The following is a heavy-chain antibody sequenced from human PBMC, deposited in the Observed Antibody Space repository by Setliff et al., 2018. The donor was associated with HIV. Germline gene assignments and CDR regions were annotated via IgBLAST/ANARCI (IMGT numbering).Heavy chain of an antibody. CDR2: IYYSGST. CDR1: GGSISTSTYY. D-gene: IGHD1-1*01. V-gene: IGHV4-39*01. CDR3: AGPPPTLDWLDP. Sequence: SETLSLTCTVSGGSISTSTYYWGWIRQPPGKRLEWIGSIYYSGSTYYNSSLQSRVTISVDTSKNQFSLKVNSVTAADTAVYYCAGPPPTLDWLDPWGQGTLVTVSS. J-gene: IGHJ5*02.